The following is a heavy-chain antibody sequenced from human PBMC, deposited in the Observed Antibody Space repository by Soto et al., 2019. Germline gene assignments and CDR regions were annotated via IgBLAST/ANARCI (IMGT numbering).Heavy chain of an antibody. CDR1: GYTLTELS. J-gene: IGHJ4*02. V-gene: IGHV1-24*01. Sequence: ASVKVSCKVSGYTLTELSMHWVRQAPGKGLEWMGGFDPEEGETIYAQKFQGRVTMTEDTSTDTAYMELSSLRSEDTAVYYCATLFLGAGEWLFPIDYWGQGTLVTVSS. CDR3: ATLFLGAGEWLFPIDY. CDR2: FDPEEGET. D-gene: IGHD3-3*01.